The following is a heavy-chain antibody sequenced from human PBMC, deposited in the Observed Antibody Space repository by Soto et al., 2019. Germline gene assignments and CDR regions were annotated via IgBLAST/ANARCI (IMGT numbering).Heavy chain of an antibody. Sequence: PSETLSLTCTVSGGSISSSSYYWGWIRQPPGKGLEWIGSIYYSGSTYYNPSLKSRVTISVDTSKNQFSLKLSSVTAADTAVYYCARRYGGTPDYWGQGTLVTVSS. J-gene: IGHJ4*02. V-gene: IGHV4-39*01. D-gene: IGHD4-17*01. CDR2: IYYSGST. CDR3: ARRYGGTPDY. CDR1: GGSISSSSYY.